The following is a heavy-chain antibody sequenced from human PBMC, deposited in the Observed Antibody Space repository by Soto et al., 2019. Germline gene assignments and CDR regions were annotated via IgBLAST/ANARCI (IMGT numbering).Heavy chain of an antibody. CDR2: TSFDGSNK. CDR3: ARNSSSSPLDY. J-gene: IGHJ4*02. D-gene: IGHD6-6*01. V-gene: IGHV3-30-3*01. CDR1: GFTFSSYA. Sequence: GGSLRLSCAASGFTFSSYAMHWVRQAPGKGLEWVAVTSFDGSNKYYADSVKGRFTISRDNSKNTLFLQMNSLRTEDTAVYYCARNSSSSPLDYWGQGTLVTVSS.